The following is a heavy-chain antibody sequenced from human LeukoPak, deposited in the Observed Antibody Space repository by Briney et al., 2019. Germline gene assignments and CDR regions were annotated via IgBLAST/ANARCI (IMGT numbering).Heavy chain of an antibody. V-gene: IGHV3-33*01. D-gene: IGHD3-10*02. CDR1: GYSLSKSG. Sequence: GGSLRLSREASGYSLSKSGMHWVRQARGKGLEGVAVIWYDGSNEHYADAVKGRFTTSRHNSKNTLHLHMNSVIGQYRRVYVFSREISMFVIVFDLWGQGTLVTVTS. CDR2: IWYDGSNE. J-gene: IGHJ3*01. CDR3: SREISMFVIVFDL.